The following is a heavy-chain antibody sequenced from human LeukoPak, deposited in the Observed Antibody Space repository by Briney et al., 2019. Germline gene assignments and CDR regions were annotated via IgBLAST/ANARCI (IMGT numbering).Heavy chain of an antibody. CDR3: ARDDDTSGFYHSDDFDY. J-gene: IGHJ4*02. Sequence: GGSLRLSCAASGFTFDEYGMSWVRQAPGKGLGWVSGINWSGGSTGYADSVKGRFTISRDNAKNFLYLQMNSLRAENTALYYCARDDDTSGFYHSDDFDYWGQGTLVTVSS. CDR1: GFTFDEYG. CDR2: INWSGGST. D-gene: IGHD3-22*01. V-gene: IGHV3-20*04.